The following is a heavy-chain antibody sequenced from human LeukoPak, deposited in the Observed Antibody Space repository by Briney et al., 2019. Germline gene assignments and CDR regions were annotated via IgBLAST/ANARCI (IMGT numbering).Heavy chain of an antibody. Sequence: GESLKVSCKGSGYSFTSYWIGWVRQMPGKGLEWMGIIYPGDSDTRYSPSFQGQVTISADKSISTAYLQWSSLKASDTAMYYCASKYCSGGSCYNSPFDYWGQGTLVTVSS. CDR1: GYSFTSYW. CDR2: IYPGDSDT. CDR3: ASKYCSGGSCYNSPFDY. V-gene: IGHV5-51*01. D-gene: IGHD2-15*01. J-gene: IGHJ4*02.